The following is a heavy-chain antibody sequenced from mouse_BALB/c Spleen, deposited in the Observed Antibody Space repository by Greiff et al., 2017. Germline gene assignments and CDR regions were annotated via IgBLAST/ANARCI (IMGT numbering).Heavy chain of an antibody. J-gene: IGHJ1*01. CDR3: ARGGLRYWYFDV. V-gene: IGHV5-6-5*01. D-gene: IGHD1-1*01. Sequence: EVKLVESGGGLVKPGGSLKLSCAASGFTFSSYAMSWVRQTPEKRLEWVASISSGGSTYYPDSVKGRFTISRDNARNILYLQMSSLRSEDTAMYYCARGGLRYWYFDVWGAGTTVTVSS. CDR2: ISSGGST. CDR1: GFTFSSYA.